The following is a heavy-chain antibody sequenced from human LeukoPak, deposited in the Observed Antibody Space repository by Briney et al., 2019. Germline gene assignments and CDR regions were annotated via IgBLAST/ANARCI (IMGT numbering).Heavy chain of an antibody. J-gene: IGHJ4*02. V-gene: IGHV4-34*01. CDR1: RGSFSGYY. Sequence: SETLSLTCAVYRGSFSGYYWRWIRQPPGKGLEWIGEINHSGSTNYNPSLKSRVTISVDTSKNQFSLKLSSVTAADTAVYYCARGLSRTPPGGYWGQGTLVTVSS. CDR2: INHSGST. CDR3: ARGLSRTPPGGY. D-gene: IGHD2-2*01.